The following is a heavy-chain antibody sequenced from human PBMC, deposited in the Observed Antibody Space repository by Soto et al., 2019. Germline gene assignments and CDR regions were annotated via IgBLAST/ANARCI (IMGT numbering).Heavy chain of an antibody. D-gene: IGHD1-1*01. Sequence: QLQLQESGPGLVKPSETLSLTCTVSGASISSTSYFWGWIRQPPGKGLEWVGSFYLSESTNYTPSLNSRVTMSVDTSKNQFSLRLTPLTAADPAVYSRATGNSAAYRAWFDPWGQAALVTVSS. V-gene: IGHV4-39*07. CDR3: ATGNSAAYRAWFDP. J-gene: IGHJ5*02. CDR1: GASISSTSYF. CDR2: FYLSEST.